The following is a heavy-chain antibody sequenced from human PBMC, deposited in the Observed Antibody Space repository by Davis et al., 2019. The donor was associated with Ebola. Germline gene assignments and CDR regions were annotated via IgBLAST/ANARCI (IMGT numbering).Heavy chain of an antibody. CDR1: GFIFSSYA. J-gene: IGHJ4*02. CDR3: VTQLWFGS. V-gene: IGHV3-64D*06. CDR2: ISSNGGTT. Sequence: GASLKISCSASGFIFSSYAMHWVRQAPGKGLEYVSAISSNGGTTYYADSVKGRFSISRDNTKNMLYLQMSSLRAEDTAVYYCVTQLWFGSWGQGTLVTVSS. D-gene: IGHD3-10*01.